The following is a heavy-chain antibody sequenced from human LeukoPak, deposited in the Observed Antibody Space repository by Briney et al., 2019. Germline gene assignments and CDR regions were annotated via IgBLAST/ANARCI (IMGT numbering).Heavy chain of an antibody. D-gene: IGHD5-18*01. CDR2: ISHDGNTK. CDR1: AFTFSTYS. Sequence: GGSLRLSCAASAFTFSTYSMYWVRQAPGKGLEWLAVISHDGNTKYYAGSVKGQFTISRDNSKNTLYLQMNSLRPEDTAIYYCARGYSYGPVYYFDYWGQGTLVTVSS. V-gene: IGHV3-30-3*01. J-gene: IGHJ4*02. CDR3: ARGYSYGPVYYFDY.